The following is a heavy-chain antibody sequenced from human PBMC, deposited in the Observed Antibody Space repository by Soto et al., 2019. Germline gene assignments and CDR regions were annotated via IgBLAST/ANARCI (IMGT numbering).Heavy chain of an antibody. J-gene: IGHJ4*02. CDR1: GGSFSGYY. Sequence: PSETLSLTCAVYGGSFSGYYWSWIRQPPGKGLEWIGEINQSGSTNYNPSLKSRVTISVDTSKNQFSLKLSSVTAADTAVYYCARTYSSSCSPFDHWGQGTLVTVSS. V-gene: IGHV4-34*01. D-gene: IGHD6-13*01. CDR2: INQSGST. CDR3: ARTYSSSCSPFDH.